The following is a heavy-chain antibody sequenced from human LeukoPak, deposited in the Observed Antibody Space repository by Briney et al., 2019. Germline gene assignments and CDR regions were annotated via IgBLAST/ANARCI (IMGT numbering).Heavy chain of an antibody. D-gene: IGHD3-22*01. V-gene: IGHV1-18*01. J-gene: IGHJ5*02. CDR3: ARTAVVVISNWLDP. Sequence: PVASVKVSCKASGYTFTSYGISWVRQAPGQGLEWMGWISAYNGNTNYARKLQGRVTMTTDTSTSTAYMELRSLRSGDTAVHYCARTAVVVISNWLDPWGQGTLVTVSS. CDR1: GYTFTSYG. CDR2: ISAYNGNT.